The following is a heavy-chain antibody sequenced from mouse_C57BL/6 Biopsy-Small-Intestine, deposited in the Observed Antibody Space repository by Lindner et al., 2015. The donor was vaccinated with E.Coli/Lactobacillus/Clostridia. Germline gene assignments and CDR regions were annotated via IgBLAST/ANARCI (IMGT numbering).Heavy chain of an antibody. Sequence: VQLQESGGDLVKPGGSLKLSCAASGFTFSSYGMSWVRQTPDKRLEWVATISSGGSYIYYPDSVKGRFTISRDNAKNTLYLQMSSLKSEDTAMYYCARQDYYGSSYSYYFDYWGQGTTLTVSS. CDR2: ISSGGSYI. V-gene: IGHV5-6*01. CDR1: GFTFSSYG. J-gene: IGHJ2*01. D-gene: IGHD1-1*01. CDR3: ARQDYYGSSYSYYFDY.